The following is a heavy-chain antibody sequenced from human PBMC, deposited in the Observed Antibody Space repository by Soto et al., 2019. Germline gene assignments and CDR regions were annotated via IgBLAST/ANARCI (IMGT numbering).Heavy chain of an antibody. J-gene: IGHJ4*02. V-gene: IGHV2-70*11. D-gene: IGHD6-19*01. CDR3: ARNQIPRGSSGCHHGFDY. CDR2: IDWDDDK. CDR1: GFSLSTSGMC. Sequence: SGPTLVNPTQTLTLTCTFSGFSLSTSGMCVSWIRQPPGKALEWLARIDWDDDKYYSTSLKTRLTISKDTSKNQVVLTMTNMDPVDTATYYCARNQIPRGSSGCHHGFDYWGQGTLVTVSS.